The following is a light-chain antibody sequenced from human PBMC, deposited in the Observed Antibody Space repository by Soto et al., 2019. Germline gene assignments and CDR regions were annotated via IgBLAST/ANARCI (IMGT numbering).Light chain of an antibody. CDR2: EVN. J-gene: IGLJ2*01. CDR3: SSYAGSNILVV. CDR1: SSDVGGYDY. Sequence: QSVLTQPPSASGSPGQSVTISCTGTSSDVGGYDYVSWYQQHPGKAPKLMIFEVNKRPSGVPDRFSGSKSDNTASLTVSGLQAEDEADYYCSSYAGSNILVVFGGGTKLTVL. V-gene: IGLV2-8*01.